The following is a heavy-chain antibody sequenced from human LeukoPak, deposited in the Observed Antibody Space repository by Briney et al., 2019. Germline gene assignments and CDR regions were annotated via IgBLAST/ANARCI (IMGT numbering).Heavy chain of an antibody. D-gene: IGHD4-17*01. CDR1: GFTFSNAW. V-gene: IGHV3-15*01. CDR2: IKSKTDGGTT. Sequence: PGGSLRLSCAASGFTFSNAWMSWVRQAPGKGLEWVGRIKSKTDGGTTDYAAPVKGRFTISRDDSKNTLYLQMNSLKTEDTAVYYCTTEHEGGDYGVVAFDIWGQGTVVTVSS. CDR3: TTEHEGGDYGVVAFDI. J-gene: IGHJ3*02.